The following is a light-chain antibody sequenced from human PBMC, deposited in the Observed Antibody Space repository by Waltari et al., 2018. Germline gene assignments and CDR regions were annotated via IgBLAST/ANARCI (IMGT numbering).Light chain of an antibody. Sequence: SCRASQSVSKCLAWYQQKPGQAPRLLIYDASTRATGIPDRFSGSGWGTDFSLTISRLEPEDFAVYYCQKYGTLPATFGQGTKVQ. J-gene: IGKJ1*01. CDR1: QSVSKC. V-gene: IGKV3-20*01. CDR3: QKYGTLPAT. CDR2: DAS.